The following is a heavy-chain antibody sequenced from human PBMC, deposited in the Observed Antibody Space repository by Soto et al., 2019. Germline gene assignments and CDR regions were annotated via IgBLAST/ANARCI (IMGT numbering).Heavy chain of an antibody. Sequence: QVQLVQSGAEVKKPGASVKVSCKASGPRLTNYAIHWVRQAPGQRLEWMGWINAGDGDTKYSQKFHVRVMITRDTSASTDYMALSSLRFEDTAVYYWASSWRQLWVVRYWGQGTLVTVS. CDR3: ASSWRQLWVVRY. CDR1: GPRLTNYA. V-gene: IGHV1-3*01. CDR2: INAGDGDT. J-gene: IGHJ4*02. D-gene: IGHD5-18*01.